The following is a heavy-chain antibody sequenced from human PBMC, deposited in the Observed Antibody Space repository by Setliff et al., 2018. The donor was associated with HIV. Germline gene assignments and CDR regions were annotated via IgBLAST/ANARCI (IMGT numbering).Heavy chain of an antibody. J-gene: IGHJ5*02. CDR2: IYTSGST. V-gene: IGHV4-4*07. Sequence: NPSETLSLTCTVSGGSISGYYWSWIRQPAGKGLEWIGRIYTSGSTNYNPSLKSRVTLSVDTSKNQFSLKLNSVTAADTAVYYCARDLPELTGRSFDPWGQGTLVTVSS. CDR3: ARDLPELTGRSFDP. D-gene: IGHD1-20*01. CDR1: GGSISGYY.